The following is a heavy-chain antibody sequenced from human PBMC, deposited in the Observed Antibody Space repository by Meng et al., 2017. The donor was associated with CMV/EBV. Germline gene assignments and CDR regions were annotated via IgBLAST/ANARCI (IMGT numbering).Heavy chain of an antibody. J-gene: IGHJ6*02. Sequence: GESLKISCAASGFTVSSNYMSWVRQAPGKGLEWVSIIYSGGSTYYADSVKGRFTISRDNSKNALYLQMNSLRPEDTAVYYCARNYGMDVWGQGTTVTVSS. CDR1: GFTVSSNY. CDR3: ARNYGMDV. CDR2: IYSGGST. V-gene: IGHV3-66*02.